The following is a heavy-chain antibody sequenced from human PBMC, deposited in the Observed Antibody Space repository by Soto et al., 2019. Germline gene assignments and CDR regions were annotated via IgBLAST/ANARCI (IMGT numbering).Heavy chain of an antibody. Sequence: QVQLQESGPGLVKPSQTLSLTCTVSGGSISSGAYHWSWIRQHPVKGLEWIGNIYYSGSTYYNPSLKSRVTISVDTSKNQFSLKLTSVTAADTAVYYCARRDDSSGYSFDYWGQGTLVTVSS. V-gene: IGHV4-31*03. J-gene: IGHJ4*02. D-gene: IGHD3-22*01. CDR3: ARRDDSSGYSFDY. CDR2: IYYSGST. CDR1: GGSISSGAYH.